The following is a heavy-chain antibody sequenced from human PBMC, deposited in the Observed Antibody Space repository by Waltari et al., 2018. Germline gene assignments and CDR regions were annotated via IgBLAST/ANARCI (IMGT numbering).Heavy chain of an antibody. CDR1: GITSRSYA. V-gene: IGHV3-30-3*01. D-gene: IGHD3-10*01. CDR3: ARDRGPFDY. CDR2: ISYDGSNK. J-gene: IGHJ4*02. Sequence: QVQLVEPGGGVVQPGRSLRLSWAAPGITSRSYAMHWVRQAPGTGLEWVVVISYDGSNKYYADSVKGRFTISTDNSKNTLYLQMNSLRAEDTAVDYCARDRGPFDYWGQGTLVTVSS.